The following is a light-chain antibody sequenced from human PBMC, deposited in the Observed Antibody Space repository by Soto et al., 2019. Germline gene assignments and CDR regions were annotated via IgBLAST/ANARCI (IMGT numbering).Light chain of an antibody. CDR2: GAS. Sequence: EIVLTQSPGNLSLSPGERATLSCRASQSLSSSYLAWYQQKPGQAPRLLIYGASSRATGIPDRFSGSGSGTDFTLTISRLEPEDFAVYYCQQYGSSITFGQGTRLEIK. CDR3: QQYGSSIT. J-gene: IGKJ5*01. V-gene: IGKV3-20*01. CDR1: QSLSSSY.